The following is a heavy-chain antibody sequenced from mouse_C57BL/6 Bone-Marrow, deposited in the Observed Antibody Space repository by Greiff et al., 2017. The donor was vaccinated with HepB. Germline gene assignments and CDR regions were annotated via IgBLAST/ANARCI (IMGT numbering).Heavy chain of an antibody. CDR2: INPSSGYT. CDR1: GYTFTSYT. D-gene: IGHD1-1*01. Sequence: QVQLKQSGAELARPGASVKMSCKASGYTFTSYTMHWVKQRPGQGLEWIGYINPSSGYTKYNQKFKDKATLTADKSSSTAYMQLSSLTSEDSAVYYCARRGYYGSLFDYWGQGTTLTVSS. CDR3: ARRGYYGSLFDY. V-gene: IGHV1-4*01. J-gene: IGHJ2*01.